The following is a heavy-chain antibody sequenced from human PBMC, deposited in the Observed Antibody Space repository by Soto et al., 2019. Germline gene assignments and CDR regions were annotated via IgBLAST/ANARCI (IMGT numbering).Heavy chain of an antibody. CDR2: ITDTGGST. V-gene: IGHV3-23*01. CDR1: GFTFSSYG. J-gene: IGHJ3*01. D-gene: IGHD3-16*01. Sequence: GGSLRLSCAASGFTFSSYGMSWVRQAPGKGLEWVSGITDTGGSTYYADSVKGRFTISRDNSKTTLYLQMDSLRVEDTATYYCAKGLLYVSRTFDVWGQGTMV. CDR3: AKGLLYVSRTFDV.